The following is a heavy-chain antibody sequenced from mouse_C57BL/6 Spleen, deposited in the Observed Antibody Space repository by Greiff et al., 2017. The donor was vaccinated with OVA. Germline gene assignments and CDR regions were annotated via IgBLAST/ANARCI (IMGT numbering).Heavy chain of an antibody. CDR3: ARSDYYGSSLRA. CDR1: GYSFTDYN. D-gene: IGHD1-1*01. CDR2: INPNYGTT. V-gene: IGHV1-39*01. Sequence: EVKLQESGPELVKPGASVKISCKASGYSFTDYNMNWVKQSNGKSLEWIGVINPNYGTTSYNQKFKGKATLTVDQSSSTAYMQLNSLTSEDSAVYYCARSDYYGSSLRAWGQGTTLTVSS. J-gene: IGHJ2*01.